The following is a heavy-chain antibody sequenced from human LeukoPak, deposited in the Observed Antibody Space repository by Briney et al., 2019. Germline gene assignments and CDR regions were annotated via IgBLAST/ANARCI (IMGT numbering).Heavy chain of an antibody. CDR2: ISSSSSYM. J-gene: IGHJ6*02. V-gene: IGHV3-21*01. Sequence: NPGGSLRLSCAASGFTLSTYSMNGVRQAPGKGREWVSSISSSSSYMYYAVSGKGRFIISRDNAKNSLHLQMNSLRAEDTAVYYSARGGAGLVIIPGWEYDYYGFDVWGQGTTVTVSS. CDR3: ARGGAGLVIIPGWEYDYYGFDV. CDR1: GFTLSTYS. D-gene: IGHD3/OR15-3a*01.